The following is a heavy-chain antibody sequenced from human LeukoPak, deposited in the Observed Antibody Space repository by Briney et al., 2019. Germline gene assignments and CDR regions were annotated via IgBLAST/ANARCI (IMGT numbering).Heavy chain of an antibody. CDR1: RGSFSSRPYS. V-gene: IGHV4-61*02. D-gene: IGHD5-12*01. CDR3: ARVGPYIEVDP. J-gene: IGHJ5*02. CDR2: IYASGDT. Sequence: SETLFLTFTVSRGSFSSRPYSSGWFRQPAGKGLERIGRIYASGDTDNNPSLSSRVTISVDTYKNEFSLKLSALTASDTAIYYCARVGPYIEVDPWGQGILVIVSS.